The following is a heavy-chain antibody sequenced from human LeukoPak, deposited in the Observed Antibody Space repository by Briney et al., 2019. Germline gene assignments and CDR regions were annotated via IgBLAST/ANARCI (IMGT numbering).Heavy chain of an antibody. CDR1: GYTFSSYA. D-gene: IGHD2-2*01. Sequence: GASVKVSCKASGYTFSSYAMNWVRQAPGQGLEWMGWMNPNSGNTGYAQKFQGRVTMTRNTSISTAYMELSSLRSEDTAVYYCARGLKYQLLVTYYYYYYMDVWGKGTTVTISS. CDR2: MNPNSGNT. J-gene: IGHJ6*03. CDR3: ARGLKYQLLVTYYYYYYMDV. V-gene: IGHV1-8*02.